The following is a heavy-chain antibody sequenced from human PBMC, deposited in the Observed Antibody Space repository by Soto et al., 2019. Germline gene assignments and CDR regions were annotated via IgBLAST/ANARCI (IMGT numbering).Heavy chain of an antibody. J-gene: IGHJ4*02. CDR3: ARGTDIPPTYYDYIWGSYRSPRSFDY. CDR1: GYTFTSYY. Sequence: GASVKVSCKASGYTFTSYYMHWVRQAPRQGLERMGIINPSGGSTSYAQKFQGRVTMTRDTSTSTVYMELSSLRSEDTAVYYCARGTDIPPTYYDYIWGSYRSPRSFDYWGQGTLVTVSS. V-gene: IGHV1-46*03. CDR2: INPSGGST. D-gene: IGHD3-16*02.